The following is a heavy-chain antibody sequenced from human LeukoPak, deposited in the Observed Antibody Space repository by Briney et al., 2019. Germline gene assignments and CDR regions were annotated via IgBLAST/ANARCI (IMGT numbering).Heavy chain of an antibody. D-gene: IGHD5-18*01. J-gene: IGHJ4*02. CDR3: AKQGGYSYGPLFDY. CDR2: ISGSGGST. CDR1: GFTFSSYA. Sequence: PGGSLRLSCAASGFTFSSYAMSWVRQAPGKGLEWVSAISGSGGSTCYADSVKGRFTISRDNSKNTLYLQMNSLRAEDTAVYYCAKQGGYSYGPLFDYWGQGTLVTVSS. V-gene: IGHV3-23*01.